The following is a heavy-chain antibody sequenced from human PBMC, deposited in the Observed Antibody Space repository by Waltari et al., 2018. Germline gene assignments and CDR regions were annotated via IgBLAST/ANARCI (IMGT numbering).Heavy chain of an antibody. CDR2: IYTSGST. V-gene: IGHV4-4*08. CDR3: ARGNYDFWSGYPMAINWFDP. Sequence: QVQLQESGPGLVKPSETLSLTCTVSGGSISSYYWSWIRQPPGKGLEWIGRIYTSGSTNYNPSLKSRVTISVDTSKNQFSLKLSSVTAADTAVYYCARGNYDFWSGYPMAINWFDPWGQGTLVTVSS. D-gene: IGHD3-3*01. J-gene: IGHJ5*02. CDR1: GGSISSYY.